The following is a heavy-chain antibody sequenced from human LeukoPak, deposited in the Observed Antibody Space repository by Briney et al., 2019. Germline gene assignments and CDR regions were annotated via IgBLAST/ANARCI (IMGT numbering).Heavy chain of an antibody. J-gene: IGHJ5*02. CDR1: GGSVSSGSYY. Sequence: SETLSLTCTVSGGSVSSGSYYWSWIRQPPGKGLEWIGYIYYSGSTNYNPSLKSRVTISVDTSKNQFSLKLSSVTAADTAVYYCARLYCSRTSCYYGSWGQGTLVTVSS. CDR3: ARLYCSRTSCYYGS. V-gene: IGHV4-61*01. D-gene: IGHD2-2*01. CDR2: IYYSGST.